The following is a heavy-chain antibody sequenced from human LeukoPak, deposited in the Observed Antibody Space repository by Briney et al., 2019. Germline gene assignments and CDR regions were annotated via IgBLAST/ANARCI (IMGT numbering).Heavy chain of an antibody. Sequence: SETLSLTYTVSGGSISSSSYYWGWIRQPPGKGLEWIGSIYYSGSTYYNPSLKSRVTISVDTSKNQFSLKLSSVTAADTAVYYCPRLYGDYVANDYWGQGTLVTVSS. J-gene: IGHJ4*02. CDR3: PRLYGDYVANDY. V-gene: IGHV4-39*01. CDR2: IYYSGST. CDR1: GGSISSSSYY. D-gene: IGHD4-17*01.